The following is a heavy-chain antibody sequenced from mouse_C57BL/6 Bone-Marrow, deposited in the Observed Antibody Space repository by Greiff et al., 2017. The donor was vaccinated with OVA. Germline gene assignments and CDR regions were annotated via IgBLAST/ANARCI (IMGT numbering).Heavy chain of an antibody. Sequence: VQLQQSGAELVRPGASVKLSCTASGFNIKDDYMHWVKRRPEQGLEWIGWIDPENGDTEYASQFQGKATITADTSSNTAYLQLSSLTSEDTAVYYCTTGGYDDYWGQGTTLTVSS. D-gene: IGHD2-2*01. J-gene: IGHJ2*01. CDR3: TTGGYDDY. CDR2: IDPENGDT. CDR1: GFNIKDDY. V-gene: IGHV14-4*01.